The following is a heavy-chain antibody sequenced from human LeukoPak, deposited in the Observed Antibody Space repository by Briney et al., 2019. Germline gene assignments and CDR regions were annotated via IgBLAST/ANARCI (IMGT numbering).Heavy chain of an antibody. Sequence: ASVKVSCKASGYTFTGYYMHWVRQAPGQGLEWMGWMNPNSGNTGYAQKFQGRVTITRNTSISTAYMELSSLRSEDTAVYYCARARRGIVVVPAAIADYYYYYYMDVWGRGTTVTVSS. CDR2: MNPNSGNT. CDR3: ARARRGIVVVPAAIADYYYYYYMDV. D-gene: IGHD2-2*02. V-gene: IGHV1-8*03. CDR1: GYTFTGYY. J-gene: IGHJ6*03.